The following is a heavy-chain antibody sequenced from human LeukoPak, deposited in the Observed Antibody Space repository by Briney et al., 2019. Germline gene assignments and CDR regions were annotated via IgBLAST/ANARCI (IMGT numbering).Heavy chain of an antibody. V-gene: IGHV3-23*01. CDR3: AKQVGYSSSWYREGYLDY. CDR2: ISGSGGST. J-gene: IGHJ4*02. CDR1: GFTFSSYA. D-gene: IGHD6-13*01. Sequence: GGSLRLSCAASGFTFSSYAMSWVRQAPGKGLEWVSAISGSGGSTYYADSVKGRFTISRDNSKNTLYLQMNSLRAEDTAVYYCAKQVGYSSSWYREGYLDYWGQGTLVTVSS.